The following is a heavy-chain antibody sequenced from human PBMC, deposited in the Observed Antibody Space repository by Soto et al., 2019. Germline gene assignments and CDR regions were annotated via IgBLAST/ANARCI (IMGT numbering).Heavy chain of an antibody. V-gene: IGHV4-39*01. CDR1: GGSISSSSYY. D-gene: IGHD1-26*01. CDR3: ARRATTSKIFDY. J-gene: IGHJ4*02. CDR2: IYYSGST. Sequence: QLQLQESGPGLVKPSETLSLTCTVSGGSISSSSYYWGWIRQPPGKGLEWIGSIYYSGSTYYNPSLKSRVTISVDTYKNQFSLKLSSVTAADTAVYYCARRATTSKIFDYWGQGTLVTVSS.